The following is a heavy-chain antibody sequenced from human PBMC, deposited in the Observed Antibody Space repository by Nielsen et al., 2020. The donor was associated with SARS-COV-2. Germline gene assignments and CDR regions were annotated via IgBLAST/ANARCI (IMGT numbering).Heavy chain of an antibody. V-gene: IGHV4-34*01. J-gene: IGHJ4*02. CDR2: INHSGST. D-gene: IGHD6-13*01. Sequence: SQTLSLTCAVYGGSLSGYYWSWIRQPPGKGLEWIGEINHSGSTNYNPSLKSRVTISVDTSNNQFSLRLSSVTAADTAVYYCARQSLAAGAVDYWGQGTLVTVSS. CDR3: ARQSLAAGAVDY. CDR1: GGSLSGYY.